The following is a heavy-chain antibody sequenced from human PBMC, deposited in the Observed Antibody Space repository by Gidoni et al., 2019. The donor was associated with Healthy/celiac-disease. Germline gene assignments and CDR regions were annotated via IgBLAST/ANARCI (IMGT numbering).Heavy chain of an antibody. J-gene: IGHJ6*02. CDR1: GGSISSSSYY. V-gene: IGHV4-39*07. CDR3: AREAYYYYYYGMDV. CDR2: IYYSGST. Sequence: QLQLQESGPGLVKPSETLSLTCTVSGGSISSSSYYWGWIRQPPGKGLEWIGSIYYSGSTYYNPSLKSRVTISVDTSKNQFSLKLSSVTAADTAVYYCAREAYYYYYYGMDVWGQGTTVTVSS.